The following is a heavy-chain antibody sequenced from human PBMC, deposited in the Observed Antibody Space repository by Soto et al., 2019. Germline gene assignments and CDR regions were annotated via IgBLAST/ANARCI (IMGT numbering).Heavy chain of an antibody. Sequence: PSETLSLTCIVSGASISTGGYSWSWIRQPPGKGPEWIGYIYESGRTYYKPSLKSRASISMDKSRSQFSVRLTSVTAADTAVYFCAKDPLYGGHNAYFDYWGQGTLVTVSS. CDR3: AKDPLYGGHNAYFDY. CDR2: IYESGRT. V-gene: IGHV4-30-2*01. CDR1: GASISTGGYS. J-gene: IGHJ4*02. D-gene: IGHD5-12*01.